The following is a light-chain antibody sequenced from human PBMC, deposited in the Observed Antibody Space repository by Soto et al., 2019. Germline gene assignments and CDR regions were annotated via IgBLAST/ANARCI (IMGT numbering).Light chain of an antibody. CDR2: RAS. CDR3: EQYHSWPLT. J-gene: IGKJ4*01. CDR1: QNIGSN. V-gene: IGKV3-15*01. Sequence: EIVMTQPPLTLSVSPGESATLSCRASQNIGSNLAWYQQKPGQAPRLLIYRASTRATGIPDTFSGSGSGTEFTLTISSLQSEDFAVYHCEQYHSWPLTFGGGTKVEI.